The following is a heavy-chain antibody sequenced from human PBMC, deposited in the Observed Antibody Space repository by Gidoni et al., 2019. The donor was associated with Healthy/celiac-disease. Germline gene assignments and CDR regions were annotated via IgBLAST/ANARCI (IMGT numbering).Heavy chain of an antibody. V-gene: IGHV1-69*06. CDR3: ATGQNDRSTRGYYYYGMDV. CDR2: IIAIFGTA. D-gene: IGHD5-12*01. J-gene: IGHJ6*02. Sequence: QVQLVQSGAEVKKPGSSVKVSCKASGCTFSSYSLSWVRQAPGQGLEWMGGIIAIFGTANYAQKFQGRVTITADKSTSTAYMELSSLRSEDTAVYYCATGQNDRSTRGYYYYGMDVWGQGTTVTVSS. CDR1: GCTFSSYS.